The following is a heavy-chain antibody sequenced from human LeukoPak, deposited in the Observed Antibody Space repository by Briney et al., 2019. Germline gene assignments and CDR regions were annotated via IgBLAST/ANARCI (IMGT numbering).Heavy chain of an antibody. D-gene: IGHD2-2*01. Sequence: PGRSLRLSCAASGFTFSSYWMSWVRQAPGKGLEWVANIKQDGSEKYYVDSVKGRFTISRDNAKNSLYLQMNSLRAEDTAVYYCARDRTGTSFSLDYWGQGTLVTVSS. CDR2: IKQDGSEK. J-gene: IGHJ4*02. CDR1: GFTFSSYW. CDR3: ARDRTGTSFSLDY. V-gene: IGHV3-7*01.